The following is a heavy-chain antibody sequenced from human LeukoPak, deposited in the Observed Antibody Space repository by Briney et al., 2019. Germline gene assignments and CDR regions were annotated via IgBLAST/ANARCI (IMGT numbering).Heavy chain of an antibody. CDR1: GYTFTSYG. J-gene: IGHJ4*02. CDR3: AREYSSGWSYHFDS. V-gene: IGHV1-18*01. D-gene: IGHD6-19*01. CDR2: INVYNGNT. Sequence: ALVKVSCKASGYTFTSYGISWVRQAPGQGLEWMGRINVYNGNTNYAQKFQGRVTMTTDTSTSTAYMELRSLTSDDTAVYYCAREYSSGWSYHFDSWGQGTLVTVSS.